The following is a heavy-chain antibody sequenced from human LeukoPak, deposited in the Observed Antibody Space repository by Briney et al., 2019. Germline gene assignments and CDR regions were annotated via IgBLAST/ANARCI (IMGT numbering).Heavy chain of an antibody. D-gene: IGHD3-9*01. CDR3: ARAHILTRVFDY. Sequence: PSETLSLTCTVSGGSISSGGYYWSWIRQHPGKGLEWIGYIYYSGSTYYNPSLKSRVTISVDTSKNQFSLKLSSVTAADTAVYYCARAHILTRVFDYWGQGTLVTVSS. J-gene: IGHJ4*02. V-gene: IGHV4-31*03. CDR1: GGSISSGGYY. CDR2: IYYSGST.